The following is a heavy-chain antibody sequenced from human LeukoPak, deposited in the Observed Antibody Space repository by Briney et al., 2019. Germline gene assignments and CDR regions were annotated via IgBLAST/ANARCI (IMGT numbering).Heavy chain of an antibody. Sequence: GASVKVSCKASGGTFSSYAISWVRQAPGQGLEWMGGIILIFGTANYAQKFQGRVTITTDESTSTAYMELSSLRSEDTAVYYCARVRWLRYANWFDPWGQGTLVTVSS. CDR2: IILIFGTA. V-gene: IGHV1-69*05. CDR3: ARVRWLRYANWFDP. CDR1: GGTFSSYA. J-gene: IGHJ5*02. D-gene: IGHD5-12*01.